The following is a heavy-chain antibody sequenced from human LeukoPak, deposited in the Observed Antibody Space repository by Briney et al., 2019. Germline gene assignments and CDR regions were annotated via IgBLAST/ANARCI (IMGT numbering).Heavy chain of an antibody. CDR2: IIPIFGIA. CDR3: AKRGYSGYDDYYYGMDV. D-gene: IGHD5-12*01. CDR1: GGTFSSYA. Sequence: SVKVSCTASGGTFSSYAISWVRQAPGQGPEWMGRIIPIFGIANYAQKFQGRVTITADKSTSTAYMELSSLRSEDTAVYYCAKRGYSGYDDYYYGMDVWGQGTTVTVSS. V-gene: IGHV1-69*04. J-gene: IGHJ6*02.